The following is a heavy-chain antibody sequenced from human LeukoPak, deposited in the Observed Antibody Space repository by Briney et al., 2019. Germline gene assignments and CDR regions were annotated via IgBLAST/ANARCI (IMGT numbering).Heavy chain of an antibody. CDR3: AKRSTMVRGVISGGFDP. CDR2: ISGSGGST. Sequence: HPGGSLRLSCAASGFTFCSYPMIWVRQARGKGLEWVTAISGSGGSTYYADSVKGRFTISRDNSKNTLYLQMNSLRAEDTAVYYCAKRSTMVRGVISGGFDPWGQGTLVTVSS. V-gene: IGHV3-23*01. D-gene: IGHD3-10*01. CDR1: GFTFCSYP. J-gene: IGHJ5*02.